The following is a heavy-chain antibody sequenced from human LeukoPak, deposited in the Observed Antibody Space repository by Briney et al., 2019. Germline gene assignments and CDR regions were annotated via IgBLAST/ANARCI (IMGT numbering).Heavy chain of an antibody. D-gene: IGHD3-22*01. Sequence: GGSLRLSCAASGFTFRTFSMNWVRQAPGKGLVWVSRINSDGSSTSYADSVKGRFTISRDNAKNTLYLQMNSLRAEDTAVYYCARVEGAWGWDSSGYLDDYWGQGTLVTVSS. CDR1: GFTFRTFS. CDR2: INSDGSST. J-gene: IGHJ4*02. CDR3: ARVEGAWGWDSSGYLDDY. V-gene: IGHV3-74*01.